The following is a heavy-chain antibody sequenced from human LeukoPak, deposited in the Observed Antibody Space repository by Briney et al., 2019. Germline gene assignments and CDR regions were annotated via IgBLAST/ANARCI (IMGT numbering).Heavy chain of an antibody. CDR2: ISSSGNT. J-gene: IGHJ4*02. D-gene: IGHD6-13*01. CDR3: VKGRISEDGLDF. CDR1: GFTFSRSA. Sequence: HTGGSLRLSCAASGFTFSRSAMTWVRQTPGKGLDWVSSISSSGNTYYADSVEGRFTISRDNSKNMLYLQMNSLRAEDTAVYYCVKGRISEDGLDFWGQGTLVTVYS. V-gene: IGHV3-23*01.